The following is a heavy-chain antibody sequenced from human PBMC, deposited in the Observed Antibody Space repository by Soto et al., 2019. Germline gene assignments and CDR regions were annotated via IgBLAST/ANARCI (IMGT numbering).Heavy chain of an antibody. V-gene: IGHV4-34*01. J-gene: IGHJ6*02. D-gene: IGHD5-12*01. CDR2: INHSGST. CDR3: ARDSGYDSKYYYYYGMDV. Sequence: SETLSLTCAVYGGSFSGYYWSWIRQPPGKGLEWIGEINHSGSTNYNPSLKSRVTISVDTSKNQFSLKLSSVTAADTAVYYCARDSGYDSKYYYYYGMDVWGQGTTVTVSS. CDR1: GGSFSGYY.